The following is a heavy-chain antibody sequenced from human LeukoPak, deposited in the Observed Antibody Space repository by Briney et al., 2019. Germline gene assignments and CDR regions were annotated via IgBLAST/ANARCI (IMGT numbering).Heavy chain of an antibody. CDR2: ISYDGSNK. CDR3: AKSSGSGSYRIDY. CDR1: GFTISSYG. Sequence: PGGSLRLSCAASGFTISSYGMHWVRQAPGKGLEWVAVISYDGSNKYYGDSVKGRFTISRDNSKNTLYLQTNSLRAEDTAVYYCAKSSGSGSYRIDYWGQGTLVTVSS. D-gene: IGHD3-10*01. J-gene: IGHJ4*02. V-gene: IGHV3-30*18.